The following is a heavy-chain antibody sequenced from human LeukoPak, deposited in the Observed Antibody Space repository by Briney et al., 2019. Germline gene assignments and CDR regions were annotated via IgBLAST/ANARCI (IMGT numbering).Heavy chain of an antibody. D-gene: IGHD3-22*01. Sequence: ASVKVSCKASGYTFTSYAINWVRQAPGQGLEWMGWTNTNTGNPTYAQGFTGRFVFSLDTSVTTAYLQISSLKAEDAAVYYCARCDSSGYYPPGGYWGQGTLVTVSS. J-gene: IGHJ4*02. CDR3: ARCDSSGYYPPGGY. CDR2: TNTNTGNP. V-gene: IGHV7-4-1*02. CDR1: GYTFTSYA.